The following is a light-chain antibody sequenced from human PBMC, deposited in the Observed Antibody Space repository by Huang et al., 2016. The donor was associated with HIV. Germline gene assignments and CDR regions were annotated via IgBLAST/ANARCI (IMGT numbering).Light chain of an antibody. Sequence: DIQMTQSPPSLSASVRDRVTITCRASQRIGNYLNWFQQKLGGAPKLLIYAASSLQSGVSSRFIGSGSGTDFTLTISRLQPEDFATYHCQQTYSTPRTFGQGTKVEIK. CDR1: QRIGNY. J-gene: IGKJ2*01. V-gene: IGKV1-39*01. CDR3: QQTYSTPRT. CDR2: AAS.